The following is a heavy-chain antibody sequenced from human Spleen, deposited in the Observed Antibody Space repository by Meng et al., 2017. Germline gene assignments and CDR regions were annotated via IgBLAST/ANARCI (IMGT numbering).Heavy chain of an antibody. CDR1: GFTFSSYA. D-gene: IGHD1-26*01. CDR2: ISGSGGST. J-gene: IGHJ6*02. CDR3: AKDPPSRMGAPTFYCYYGMDV. V-gene: IGHV3-23*01. Sequence: GGSLRLSCAASGFTFSSYAMSWVRQAPGKGLEWVSAISGSGGSTYYADSVKGRFTISRDNSKNTLYLQMNSLRAEDTAVYYCAKDPPSRMGAPTFYCYYGMDVWGQGTTVTVSS.